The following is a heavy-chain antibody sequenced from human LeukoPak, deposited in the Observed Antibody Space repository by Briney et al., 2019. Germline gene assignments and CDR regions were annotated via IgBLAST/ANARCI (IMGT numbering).Heavy chain of an antibody. D-gene: IGHD4-17*01. J-gene: IGHJ5*02. CDR3: ARAPTTVTTAWFDP. CDR2: IYYSGGT. Sequence: SQTLSLTCTVSGGSISSGDYYWSWIRQPPGKGLEWIGYIYYSGGTYYNPSLKSRVTISVDTSKNQFSLKLSSVTAADTAVYYCARAPTTVTTAWFDPWGQGTLVTVSS. CDR1: GGSISSGDYY. V-gene: IGHV4-30-4*08.